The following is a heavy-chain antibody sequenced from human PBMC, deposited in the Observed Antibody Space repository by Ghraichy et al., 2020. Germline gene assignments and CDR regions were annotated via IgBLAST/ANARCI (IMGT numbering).Heavy chain of an antibody. J-gene: IGHJ2*01. CDR3: ARFTYYSSGYYWYFDL. V-gene: IGHV4-4*02. CDR1: GGSFSSNDW. CDR2: IYDTGST. Sequence: SETLSLTCVVSGGSFSSNDWWTWVRQPPGKGLEWIGEIYDTGSTNYNPSLKSRVTISVDKSKNQFSLKLSSVTAADTAVYYCARFTYYSSGYYWYFDLWGRGTLVTVSS. D-gene: IGHD3-22*01.